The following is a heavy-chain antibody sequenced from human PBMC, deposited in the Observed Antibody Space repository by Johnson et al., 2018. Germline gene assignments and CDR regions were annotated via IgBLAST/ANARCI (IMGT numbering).Heavy chain of an antibody. V-gene: IGHV4-4*02. CDR3: ASGRSDGRHWFHP. J-gene: IGHJ5*02. D-gene: IGHD3-10*01. CDR2: IYHSGST. CDR1: GGSISINKW. Sequence: QVQLQESGPGLVKPSGTLSLTCVVSGGSISINKWWSWVRQAPGKGLVWIGEIYHSGSTNYNPSLKSRVTIPADTSKNQFSLKLTSVTAAETAVYYCASGRSDGRHWFHPWGQGTPVTVSS.